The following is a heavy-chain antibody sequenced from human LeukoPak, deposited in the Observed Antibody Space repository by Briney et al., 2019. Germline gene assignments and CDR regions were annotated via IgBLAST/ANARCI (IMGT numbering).Heavy chain of an antibody. CDR1: GGSPDFSGYS. D-gene: IGHD6-6*01. CDR2: INHGGNT. V-gene: IGHV4-34*01. Sequence: SETLSLTCAVSGGSPDFSGYSWTWVRQPPGKGLEWIGEINHGGNTNYNASLKSRAIISRNTSKNQFSLNLRSVTAADTAVYYCVRVCSSSFWFDPWGQGTLVTVSS. J-gene: IGHJ5*02. CDR3: VRVCSSSFWFDP.